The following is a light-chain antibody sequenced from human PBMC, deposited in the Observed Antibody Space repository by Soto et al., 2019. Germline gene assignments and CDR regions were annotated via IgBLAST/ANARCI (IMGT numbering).Light chain of an antibody. J-gene: IGLJ2*01. V-gene: IGLV2-14*01. Sequence: QSALTQPASVSGSPGQSITISCTGTSSDVGGYNYVSWYQQHPGKAPKLMIYDVSNRPSGVSNRVSGSKSGNTASLTISGLQAEDEADYYCSSYRRGSTLVFGGGTKLTVL. CDR1: SSDVGGYNY. CDR2: DVS. CDR3: SSYRRGSTLV.